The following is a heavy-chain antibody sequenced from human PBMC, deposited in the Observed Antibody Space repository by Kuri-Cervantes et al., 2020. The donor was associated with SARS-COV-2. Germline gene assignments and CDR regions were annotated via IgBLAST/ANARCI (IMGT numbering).Heavy chain of an antibody. J-gene: IGHJ4*02. CDR2: IGPSNTYI. Sequence: ESLKISCTASGFTFNSYNMKWVRQAPGKGLEWVSGIGPSNTYIYYADSVKGRFIISRDNAKNSLYLQMNSLRVEDTALYYCARAYGDYVFREGLDSWGQGTLVTVSS. V-gene: IGHV3-21*06. CDR3: ARAYGDYVFREGLDS. D-gene: IGHD4-17*01. CDR1: GFTFNSYN.